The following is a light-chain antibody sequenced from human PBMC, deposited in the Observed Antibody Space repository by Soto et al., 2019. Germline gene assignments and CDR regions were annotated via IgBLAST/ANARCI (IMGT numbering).Light chain of an antibody. Sequence: EIVLTQSPVTLSLSPGERATLSCRASQSFFSSLAWYQQKPGQAPRLLIYDASTRATAIPARFRGSGSGTDFTLTISSLEPEDFAVYYFHQRSNCPLTFGGGTKVEIK. CDR1: QSFFSS. V-gene: IGKV3-11*01. J-gene: IGKJ4*01. CDR2: DAS. CDR3: HQRSNCPLT.